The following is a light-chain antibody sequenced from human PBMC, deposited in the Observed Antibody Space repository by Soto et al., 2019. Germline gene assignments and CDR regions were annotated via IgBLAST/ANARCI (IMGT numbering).Light chain of an antibody. Sequence: QSALTQPPSTSGTPGQRVTISCSGGSSNIGINTVTWYQQLPGTAPKLLIYNNIQRPSGVPDRISGSKSGTSAYLAISGLQSEDEADYFCATWDDSLHGLVFGGGTKLTVL. V-gene: IGLV1-44*01. J-gene: IGLJ2*01. CDR1: SSNIGINT. CDR2: NNI. CDR3: ATWDDSLHGLV.